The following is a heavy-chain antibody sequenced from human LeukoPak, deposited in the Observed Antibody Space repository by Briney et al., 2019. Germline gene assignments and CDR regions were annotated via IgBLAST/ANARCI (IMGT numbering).Heavy chain of an antibody. D-gene: IGHD1-26*01. Sequence: ASLKVSCKAAGYTFIRYYMHWVGQAPGQGREWMGGINPNSGGTNYAQKFQGRVTMTRDTSISTAYMELSRLRSDDTAVYYCGREFSGSYVLGFDYWGQGTLVTVSS. CDR1: GYTFIRYY. J-gene: IGHJ4*02. CDR2: INPNSGGT. V-gene: IGHV1-2*02. CDR3: GREFSGSYVLGFDY.